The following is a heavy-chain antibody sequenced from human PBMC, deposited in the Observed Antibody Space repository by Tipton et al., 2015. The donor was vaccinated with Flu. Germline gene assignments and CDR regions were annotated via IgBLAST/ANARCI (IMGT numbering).Heavy chain of an antibody. CDR3: ARDTGGYYGSGSYYPPYYFDY. D-gene: IGHD3-10*01. CDR2: IYTSGST. CDR1: GGFISSYY. J-gene: IGHJ4*02. V-gene: IGHV4-4*07. Sequence: TLSLTCTVSGGFISSYYWSWIRQPAGKGLEWIGRIYTSGSTNYNPSLKSRVTMSVDTSKNQFSLKLSSVTAADTAVYYCARDTGGYYGSGSYYPPYYFDYWGQGTLVTVSS.